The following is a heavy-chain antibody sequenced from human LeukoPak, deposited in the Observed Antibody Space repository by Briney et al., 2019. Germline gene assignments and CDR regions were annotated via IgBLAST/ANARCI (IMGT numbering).Heavy chain of an antibody. J-gene: IGHJ4*02. V-gene: IGHV4-4*09. Sequence: SETLSLTCIVSGGSISSYYWSWVRQPPGKGLEWIGYIYTSGSTNYNPSLKSRVTISVDTSKNQFSLKLSSVTAADTAVYYCARSRVGATPYFDYWGQGTLVTVSS. CDR3: ARSRVGATPYFDY. CDR2: IYTSGST. CDR1: GGSISSYY. D-gene: IGHD1-26*01.